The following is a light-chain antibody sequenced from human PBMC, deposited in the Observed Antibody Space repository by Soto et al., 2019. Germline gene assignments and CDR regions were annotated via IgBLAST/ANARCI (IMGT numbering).Light chain of an antibody. V-gene: IGKV4-1*01. J-gene: IGKJ2*01. Sequence: DIVMTQSPDSLAVSLGERVTIHCKSSQSVLYSSNNRNYFAWYQQKPGQPPKLLIYWASTRESGVPDRFSGSRSGTDFTLTISSLQAADVAVYYCQQYYSSPFTFGQGTKLEI. CDR1: QSVLYSSNNRNY. CDR3: QQYYSSPFT. CDR2: WAS.